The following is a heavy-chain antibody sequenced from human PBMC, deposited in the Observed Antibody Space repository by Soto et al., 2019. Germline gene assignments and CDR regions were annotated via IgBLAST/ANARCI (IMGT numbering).Heavy chain of an antibody. V-gene: IGHV1-8*01. CDR2: MNPNSGNT. J-gene: IGHJ4*02. CDR1: GYTFTSYD. Sequence: ASLKVSCKASGYTFTSYDINWVRQATGQGLEWMGWMNPNSGNTGYAQKFQGRVTMSRNTSISTAYMELSSLRSEDTAVYYCAREGGYSYGFDYWSQGTLVTVS. D-gene: IGHD5-18*01. CDR3: AREGGYSYGFDY.